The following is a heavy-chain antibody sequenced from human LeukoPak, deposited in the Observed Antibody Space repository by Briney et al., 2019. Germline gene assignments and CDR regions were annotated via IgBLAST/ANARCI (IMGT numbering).Heavy chain of an antibody. Sequence: PSETLSLTCTVSGGSISSYYWSWIRQPPGKGLEWIGYIYYSGSTNYNPSLKSRVTISVDTSKNQFSLKLSSVTAADTAVYYCARYSGYGSYYYYYYMDVWGKRTTVTISS. J-gene: IGHJ6*03. CDR2: IYYSGST. CDR3: ARYSGYGSYYYYYYMDV. D-gene: IGHD5-12*01. CDR1: GGSISSYY. V-gene: IGHV4-59*01.